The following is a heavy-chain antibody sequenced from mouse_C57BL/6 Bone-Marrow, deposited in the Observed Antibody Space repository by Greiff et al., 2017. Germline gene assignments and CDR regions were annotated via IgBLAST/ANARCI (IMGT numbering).Heavy chain of an antibody. CDR3: ARWGTAVVATRYYFDY. J-gene: IGHJ2*01. CDR1: GYTFTSYW. V-gene: IGHV1-64*01. CDR2: IHPNSGST. D-gene: IGHD1-1*01. Sequence: QVQLQQPGAELVKPGASVKLSCKASGYTFTSYWMHWVKQRPGQGLEWIGMIHPNSGSTNYNEKFKGKATLTVDKSSSTAYLQLSSLTSEDSAVYYCARWGTAVVATRYYFDYWGQGTTLTVSS.